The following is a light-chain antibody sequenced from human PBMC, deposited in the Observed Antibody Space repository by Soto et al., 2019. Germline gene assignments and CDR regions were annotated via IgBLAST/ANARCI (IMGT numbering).Light chain of an antibody. V-gene: IGKV3-11*01. CDR3: QQRSNWPPYT. CDR1: QSVSSY. J-gene: IGKJ2*01. CDR2: DAS. Sequence: EIVLTQSPATLSLSPGERATLSCRASQSVSSYLAWYQQRPGQAPRLLISDASNRATGIPARFSGSGSGTDFTLTISSLEPEDSAVYYCQQRSNWPPYTFGQGTKLEIK.